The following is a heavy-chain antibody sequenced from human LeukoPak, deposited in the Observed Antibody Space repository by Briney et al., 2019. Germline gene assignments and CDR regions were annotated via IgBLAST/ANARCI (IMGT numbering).Heavy chain of an antibody. D-gene: IGHD6-19*01. V-gene: IGHV3-30*03. J-gene: IGHJ4*02. CDR2: ISYDGSNK. CDR1: GFTFSSYG. CDR3: ATTYSSGWQFFDY. Sequence: GRSLRLSCAASGFTFSSYGMHWVRQAPGKGLEWVAVISYDGSNKYYADSVKGRFTISRDNAKSSLYLQMNTLRAEDTAVFYCATTYSSGWQFFDYWGQGTLVTVSS.